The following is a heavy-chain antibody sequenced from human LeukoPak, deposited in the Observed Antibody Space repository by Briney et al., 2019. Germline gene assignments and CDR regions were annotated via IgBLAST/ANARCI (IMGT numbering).Heavy chain of an antibody. V-gene: IGHV3-15*01. CDR2: IKSKTDGGTT. CDR1: GFTFSNVW. D-gene: IGHD1/OR15-1a*01. CDR3: TTRYNWNNGVTFDY. J-gene: IGHJ4*02. Sequence: NPGGSLRLSCAASGFTFSNVWMSWVRQAPGKGLEWVGRIKSKTDGGTTDYAAPVKGRFTISRDDSKNTLYLQMNSLKTEDTAVYYCTTRYNWNNGVTFDYWGQGTLVTVSS.